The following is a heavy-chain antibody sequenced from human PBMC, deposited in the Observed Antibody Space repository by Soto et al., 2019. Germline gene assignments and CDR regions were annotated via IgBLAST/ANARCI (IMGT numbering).Heavy chain of an antibody. CDR3: ATIDFWSGYLVGDY. CDR2: IDPSDSYT. Sequence: EVQLVPSGAEVKKPGESLRISCKGSGYSFTSYWISWVRQMPGKGLEWMGGIDPSDSYTNYSPSFQGHVTISADKSISTAYLQWSSLKASDTAMYYCATIDFWSGYLVGDYWGQGPLVTVSS. J-gene: IGHJ4*02. D-gene: IGHD3-3*01. V-gene: IGHV5-10-1*03. CDR1: GYSFTSYW.